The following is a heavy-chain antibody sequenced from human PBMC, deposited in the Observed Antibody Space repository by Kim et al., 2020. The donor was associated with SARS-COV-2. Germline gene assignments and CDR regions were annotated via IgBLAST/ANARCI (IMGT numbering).Heavy chain of an antibody. D-gene: IGHD4-17*01. J-gene: IGHJ6*02. CDR1: RYTFSNYA. Sequence: ASVKVSCKASRYTFSNYAMHWVRQAPGQRLEWMGWINAGNGNTKYSQKFQGRVTIIRDTSASTAYMELSSLTSEDTAVYYCARDSGSYSDYVVRYYGMDVWGQGTTVTVSS. V-gene: IGHV1-3*01. CDR3: ARDSGSYSDYVVRYYGMDV. CDR2: INAGNGNT.